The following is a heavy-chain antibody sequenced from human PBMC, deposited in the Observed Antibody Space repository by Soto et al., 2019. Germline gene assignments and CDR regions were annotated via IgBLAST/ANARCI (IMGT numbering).Heavy chain of an antibody. V-gene: IGHV4-39*01. D-gene: IGHD6-19*01. Sequence: SETLSLTCTVSGGSISSSSYYWGWIRQPPGKGLEWIGSIYYSGSTYYNPSLKSRVTISVDTSKNQFSLKLSSVTAADTAVYYCARNFIAVAGIDYWGQGTLVTVS. CDR3: ARNFIAVAGIDY. CDR1: GGSISSSSYY. J-gene: IGHJ4*02. CDR2: IYYSGST.